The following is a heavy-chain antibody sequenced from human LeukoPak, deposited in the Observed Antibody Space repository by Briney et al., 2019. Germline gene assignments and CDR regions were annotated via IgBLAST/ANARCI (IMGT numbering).Heavy chain of an antibody. CDR3: AKDLWEGYCSSTSCYRYGDIDY. V-gene: IGHV3-23*01. Sequence: GGSLRLSCAASGFTFSSYAMSWVRQAPGKGLEWVSAISGSGGSTYYAGSVKGRFTISRDNSKNTLYLQMNSLRAEDTAVYYCAKDLWEGYCSSTSCYRYGDIDYWGQGTLVTVSS. D-gene: IGHD2-2*01. CDR2: ISGSGGST. CDR1: GFTFSSYA. J-gene: IGHJ4*02.